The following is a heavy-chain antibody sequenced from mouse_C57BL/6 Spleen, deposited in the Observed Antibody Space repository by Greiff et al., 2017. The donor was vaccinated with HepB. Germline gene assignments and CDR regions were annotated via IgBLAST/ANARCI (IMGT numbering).Heavy chain of an antibody. V-gene: IGHV3-6*01. CDR1: GYSITSGYY. D-gene: IGHD3-2*01. Sequence: ESGPGLVKPSQSLSLTCSVTGYSITSGYYWNWIRQFPGNKLEWMGYISYDGSNNYNPSLKNRISITRDTSKNQFFLKLNSVTTEDTATYYCARAPFDSSAWFAYWGQGTLVTVSA. CDR2: ISYDGSN. J-gene: IGHJ3*01. CDR3: ARAPFDSSAWFAY.